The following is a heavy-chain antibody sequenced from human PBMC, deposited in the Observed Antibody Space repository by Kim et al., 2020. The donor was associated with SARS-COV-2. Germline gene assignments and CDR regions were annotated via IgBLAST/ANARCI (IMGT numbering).Heavy chain of an antibody. CDR1: GDSVSSNSAA. J-gene: IGHJ5*02. CDR2: TYYRSKWYN. Sequence: SQTLSLTCAISGDSVSSNSAAWNWIRQSPSRGLEWLGRTYYRSKWYNDYVVSVKSRITINPDTSKNQFSLQLNSVTPEDTAVYYCARDRGGYSYGFHYNWFDPWGQGTLVTVSS. CDR3: ARDRGGYSYGFHYNWFDP. V-gene: IGHV6-1*01. D-gene: IGHD5-18*01.